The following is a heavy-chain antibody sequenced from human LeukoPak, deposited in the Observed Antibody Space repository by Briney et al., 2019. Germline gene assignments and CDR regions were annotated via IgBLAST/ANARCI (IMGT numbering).Heavy chain of an antibody. V-gene: IGHV3-48*03. CDR3: ARELSTSYYGMDV. D-gene: IGHD2-2*01. CDR2: ISSSGSTI. J-gene: IGHJ6*02. CDR1: GFTFSSYE. Sequence: PGGSLRLSCAASGFTFSSYEMNWVRQAPGKGLEWVSYISSSGSTIYYADSVKGRFTISRDNAKNSLYLQMNSLRAEDTAVYYCARELSTSYYGMDVWGQGTTVTVSS.